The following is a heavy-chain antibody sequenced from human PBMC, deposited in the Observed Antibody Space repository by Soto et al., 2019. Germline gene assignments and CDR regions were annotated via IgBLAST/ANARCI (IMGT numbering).Heavy chain of an antibody. CDR3: ARSPSGGGWYHFDY. Sequence: SETLSLTCTVSGGSISSGGYYWSWIRQHPGKGLEWIGYIYYSGSTYYNPSLKSRVTISVDTSKNQFSLKLSSVTAADTAVYYCARSPSGGGWYHFDYWGQGTLVTVSS. J-gene: IGHJ4*02. CDR1: GGSISSGGYY. CDR2: IYYSGST. V-gene: IGHV4-31*03. D-gene: IGHD6-19*01.